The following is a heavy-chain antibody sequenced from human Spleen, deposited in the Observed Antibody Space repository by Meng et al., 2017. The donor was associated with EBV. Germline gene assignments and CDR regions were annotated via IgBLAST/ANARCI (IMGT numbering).Heavy chain of an antibody. CDR2: TNEDGRIT. V-gene: IGHV3-74*01. CDR1: GFSFSRYW. Sequence: QRVGSGGTLVQPGGALSLACAASGFSFSRYWMHWARQVPGKGLVWVSRTNEDGRITNYADSVKGRFTISRDNTKNTLYLQMNSLRAEDTAVYFCSRDLVGSDDDWGQGTLVTVSS. CDR3: SRDLVGSDDD. J-gene: IGHJ4*02. D-gene: IGHD6-25*01.